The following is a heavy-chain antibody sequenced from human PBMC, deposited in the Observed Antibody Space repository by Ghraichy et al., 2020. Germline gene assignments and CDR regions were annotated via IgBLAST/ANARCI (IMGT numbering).Heavy chain of an antibody. Sequence: GESLNISCAASGFTFRSYSMNWVRQAPGKGLEWVSSISSSSSYIYYADSVKGRFTISRDNAKNSLYLQMNSLRAEDTAVYYCAREPAGTNWFDPWGQGTLVTVSS. CDR1: GFTFRSYS. J-gene: IGHJ5*02. CDR2: ISSSSSYI. D-gene: IGHD1-1*01. CDR3: AREPAGTNWFDP. V-gene: IGHV3-21*01.